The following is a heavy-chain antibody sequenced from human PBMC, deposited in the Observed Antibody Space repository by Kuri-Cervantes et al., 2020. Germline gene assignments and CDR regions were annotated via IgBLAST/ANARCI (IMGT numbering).Heavy chain of an antibody. CDR3: ASGVAVAGPFSY. CDR2: IIPIFGTA. Sequence: SVKVSCKASGGTFSSYAISWVRQAPGQGLEWMGWIIPIFGTANYAQKFQGRVTITADESTSTAYMELSSLRSEDTAVYYCASGVAVAGPFSYWGQGTLVTVSS. V-gene: IGHV1-69*13. D-gene: IGHD6-19*01. J-gene: IGHJ4*02. CDR1: GGTFSSYA.